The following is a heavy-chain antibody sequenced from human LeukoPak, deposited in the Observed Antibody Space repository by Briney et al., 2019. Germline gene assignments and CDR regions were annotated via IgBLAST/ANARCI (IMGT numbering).Heavy chain of an antibody. V-gene: IGHV3-33*06. CDR1: GFTFSSYG. CDR3: AKGRQNYYDGSGYYFGPDY. Sequence: GGSLRLSCAASGFTFSSYGMHWVRQAPGKGLEWVAVIWYDGSNRYYADSVKGRFTISRDNSKNTLYLQMNSLRAEDTAVYYCAKGRQNYYDGSGYYFGPDYWGQGTLVTVSS. CDR2: IWYDGSNR. J-gene: IGHJ4*02. D-gene: IGHD3-22*01.